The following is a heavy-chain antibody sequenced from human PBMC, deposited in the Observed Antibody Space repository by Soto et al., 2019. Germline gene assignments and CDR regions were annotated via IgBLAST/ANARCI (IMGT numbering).Heavy chain of an antibody. J-gene: IGHJ5*02. D-gene: IGHD6-19*01. CDR2: ICWDSSSI. CDR1: GFTFGNYA. CDR3: ARDGAVAGPTFPKFDP. V-gene: IGHV3-9*01. Sequence: GGSLRLSCAASGFTFGNYAMHWVGQAPGKGLAWVSVICWDSSSICYADSVKGRFTISRDNAKNTPYLQMNSLRAEDTAVYYCARDGAVAGPTFPKFDPWGQGTLVTVSS.